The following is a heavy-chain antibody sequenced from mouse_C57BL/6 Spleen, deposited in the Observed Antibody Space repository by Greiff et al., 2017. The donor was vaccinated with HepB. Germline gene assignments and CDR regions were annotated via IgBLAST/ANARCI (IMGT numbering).Heavy chain of an antibody. CDR1: GYAFSSYW. Sequence: QVQLQQSGAELVKPGASVKISCKASGYAFSSYWMNWVKQRPGKGLEWIGQIYPGDGDTNYNGKFKGKATLTADKSSSTAYMQLSSLTSEDSAVYFCARERLGGGYAMDYWGQGTSVTVSS. J-gene: IGHJ4*01. D-gene: IGHD4-1*01. CDR3: ARERLGGGYAMDY. CDR2: IYPGDGDT. V-gene: IGHV1-80*01.